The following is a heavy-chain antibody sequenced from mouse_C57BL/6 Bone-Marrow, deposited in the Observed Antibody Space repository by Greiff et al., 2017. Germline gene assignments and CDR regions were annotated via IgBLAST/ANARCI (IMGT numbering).Heavy chain of an antibody. CDR1: GYTFTDYY. CDR2: INPNNGGT. Sequence: EVQLQQSGPELVKPGASVKISCKASGYTFTDYYMNWVKQSHGKSLEWIGDINPNNGGTSYNQKFKGKATLTVDKSSSTAYMELRSLTSEDSAVYYCAREYGRGGYWGQGTTLTVSS. D-gene: IGHD1-1*01. CDR3: AREYGRGGY. V-gene: IGHV1-26*01. J-gene: IGHJ2*01.